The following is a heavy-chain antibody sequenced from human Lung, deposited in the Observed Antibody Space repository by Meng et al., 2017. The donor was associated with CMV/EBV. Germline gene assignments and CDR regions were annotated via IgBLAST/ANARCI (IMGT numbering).Heavy chain of an antibody. CDR2: ITPILGTA. Sequence: KGGCKASGGYFRTYSISWVRQAPGQGLEWMGRITPILGTANYGQKFQGRVTITADKSTSTAYMERSSLRSEDTAVYYCAREGTPLVLWGQGTLVTVSS. CDR1: GGYFRTYS. V-gene: IGHV1-69*08. J-gene: IGHJ4*02. CDR3: AREGTPLVL. D-gene: IGHD3-10*01.